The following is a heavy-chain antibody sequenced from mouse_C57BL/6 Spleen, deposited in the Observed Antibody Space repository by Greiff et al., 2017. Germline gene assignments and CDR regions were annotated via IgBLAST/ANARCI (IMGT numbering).Heavy chain of an antibody. CDR3: ARSGGYSWFAY. CDR2: IDPSASYT. CDR1: GYTFTSYW. V-gene: IGHV1-69*01. J-gene: IGHJ3*01. Sequence: VKLQQPGAELVMPGASVKLSCKASGYTFTSYWMHWVKQRPGQGLEWIGEIDPSASYTNYNQKFKGKSTWTVDKSSSTAYMQLSSLTSEDSAVYYCARSGGYSWFAYWGQGTLVTVSA. D-gene: IGHD1-1*01.